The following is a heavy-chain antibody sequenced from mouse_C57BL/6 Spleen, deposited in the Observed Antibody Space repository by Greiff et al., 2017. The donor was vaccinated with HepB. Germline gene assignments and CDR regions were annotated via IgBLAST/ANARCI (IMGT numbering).Heavy chain of an antibody. CDR1: GFSLTSYG. V-gene: IGHV2-2*01. Sequence: VMLVESGPGLVQPSQSLSITCTVSGFSLTSYGVHWVRQSPGKGLEWLGVIWSGGSTDYNAAFISRLSISKDNSKSQVFFKMNSLQADDTAIYYCASSTTVVPYWYFDVWGTGTTVTVSS. CDR2: IWSGGST. CDR3: ASSTTVVPYWYFDV. J-gene: IGHJ1*03. D-gene: IGHD1-1*01.